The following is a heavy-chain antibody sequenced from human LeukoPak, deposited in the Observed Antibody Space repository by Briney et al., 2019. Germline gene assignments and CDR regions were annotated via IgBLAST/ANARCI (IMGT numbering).Heavy chain of an antibody. D-gene: IGHD3-10*01. CDR1: RFTFSSYA. CDR3: AKLDGSGSYYNY. V-gene: IGHV3-23*01. CDR2: ISGSGGST. J-gene: IGHJ4*02. Sequence: PGGSLRLSCAASRFTFSSYAMSWVRQAPGKGLEWVSAISGSGGSTYYADSVKGRFTISRDNSKNTLYLQMNSLRAEDTAVYYCAKLDGSGSYYNYWGQGTLVTVSS.